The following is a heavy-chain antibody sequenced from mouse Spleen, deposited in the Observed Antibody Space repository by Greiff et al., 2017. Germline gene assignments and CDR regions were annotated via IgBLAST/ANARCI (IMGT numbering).Heavy chain of an antibody. V-gene: IGHV3-6*01. CDR2: ISYDGSN. CDR1: GYSITSGYY. J-gene: IGHJ3*01. Sequence: EVQRVESGPGLVKPSQSLSLTCSVTGYSITSGYYWNWIRQFPGNKLEWMGYISYDGSNNYNPSLKNRISITRDTSKNQFFLKLNSVTTEDTATYYCARIDSSGFFWFAYWGQGTLVTVSA. CDR3: ARIDSSGFFWFAY. D-gene: IGHD3-2*02.